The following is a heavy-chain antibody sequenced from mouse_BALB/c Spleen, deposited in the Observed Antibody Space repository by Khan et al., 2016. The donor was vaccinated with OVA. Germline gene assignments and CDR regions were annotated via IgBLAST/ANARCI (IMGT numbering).Heavy chain of an antibody. J-gene: IGHJ3*01. CDR2: IWGDGST. CDR1: GFSLTGYC. V-gene: IGHV2-6-7*01. CDR3: AEGRSYDHRGFDY. Sequence: QVQLKESGPGLVAPSQSLSITCTVSGFSLTGYCVNWVRQPPGKGLEWLGIIWGDGSTDYNSALKSRTSTSKDNSKSQASLIMNSLPTDDTARYYCAEGRSYDHRGFDYWGQGTLVTVSS. D-gene: IGHD1-1*01.